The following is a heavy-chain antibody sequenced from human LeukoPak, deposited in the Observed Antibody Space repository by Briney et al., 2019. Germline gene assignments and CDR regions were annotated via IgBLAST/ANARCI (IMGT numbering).Heavy chain of an antibody. CDR2: ICNDGSIK. Sequence: PGGSLRLSCASSGFTFSTYGMHWVRQAPGRGLEWVAVICNDGSIKYYGDSVKGRFTISRDNSKNTLYLQMNSVRAEDTAVYYCARAVGPFDFWGPGTKVIVSS. V-gene: IGHV3-33*01. CDR3: ARAVGPFDF. J-gene: IGHJ3*01. CDR1: GFTFSTYG.